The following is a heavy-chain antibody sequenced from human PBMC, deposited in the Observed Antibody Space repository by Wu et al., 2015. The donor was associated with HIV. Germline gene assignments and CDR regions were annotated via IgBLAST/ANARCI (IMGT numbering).Heavy chain of an antibody. CDR1: GYTFTAHA. Sequence: QVQLVQSGGDVKKSGASVKVSCKTFGYTFTAHAITWVRQAPGQRPEWMGWISTHNGYTKCAQKFDGRLTLTMNTSATTAYMELETLRSDDTAVYYCAKDPDAREDTYGYFHYYMDVWGKGTTVTVSS. J-gene: IGHJ6*03. V-gene: IGHV1-18*01. D-gene: IGHD5-18*01. CDR3: AKDPDAREDTYGYFHYYMDV. CDR2: ISTHNGYT.